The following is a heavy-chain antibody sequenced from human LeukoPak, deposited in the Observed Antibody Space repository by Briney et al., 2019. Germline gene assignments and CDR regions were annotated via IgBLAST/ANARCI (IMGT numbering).Heavy chain of an antibody. CDR3: ARGSGFSSSWYNRLDH. CDR2: IYYSGST. Sequence: SESLSLTCTVSGGSLSSYYWSWIRQPPGKGLEWIGYIYYSGSTIYNSSLKSRVTISIDTSKNEFSLRLSSVTAADTAVYYCARGSGFSSSWYNRLDHWGQGSLVTVSS. V-gene: IGHV4-59*01. J-gene: IGHJ4*02. CDR1: GGSLSSYY. D-gene: IGHD6-13*01.